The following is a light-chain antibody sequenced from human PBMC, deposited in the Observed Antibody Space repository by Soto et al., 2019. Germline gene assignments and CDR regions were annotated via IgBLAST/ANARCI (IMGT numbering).Light chain of an antibody. CDR1: SSNIGINT. CDR3: ATWDDSLSCWV. Sequence: QSVLTQPPSASGTPGQTITISCSGGSSNIGINTVSWYEHLPGTAPRLLIYGNNQRPSGVPDRFSGSKSGTSASLAISGLQSEDVAHYYFATWDDSLSCWVFGGGTKLTVL. CDR2: GNN. V-gene: IGLV1-44*01. J-gene: IGLJ3*02.